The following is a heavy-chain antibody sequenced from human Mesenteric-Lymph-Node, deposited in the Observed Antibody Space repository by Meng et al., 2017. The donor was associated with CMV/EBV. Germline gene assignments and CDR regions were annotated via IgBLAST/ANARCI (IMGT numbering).Heavy chain of an antibody. D-gene: IGHD3-16*02. Sequence: SETLSLTCTVSGGSISSYYWSWIRQPPGKGLEWIGYIYYSGRPNYNPSLKSRVTISVDTSKNQFSLKLSSVTAADTAVYSCAISFPRIDDYYGMDVWGQGTTVTVSS. CDR3: AISFPRIDDYYGMDV. V-gene: IGHV4-59*08. CDR2: IYYSGRP. J-gene: IGHJ6*02. CDR1: GGSISSYY.